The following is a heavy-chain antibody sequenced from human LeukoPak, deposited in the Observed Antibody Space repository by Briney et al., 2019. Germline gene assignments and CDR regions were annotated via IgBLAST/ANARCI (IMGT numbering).Heavy chain of an antibody. V-gene: IGHV4-31*02. CDR3: ASLYYDFWSGYFDY. J-gene: IGHJ4*02. CDR2: IYYSGST. D-gene: IGHD3-3*01. Sequence: SWIRQHPGKGLEWIGYIYYSGSTYYNPSLKSRVTISVDTSKNQFSLKLSSVTAADTAVYYCASLYYDFWSGYFDYWGQGTLVTVSS.